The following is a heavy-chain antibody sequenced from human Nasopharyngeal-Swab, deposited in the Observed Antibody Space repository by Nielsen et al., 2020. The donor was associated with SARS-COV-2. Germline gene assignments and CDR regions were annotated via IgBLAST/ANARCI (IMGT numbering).Heavy chain of an antibody. CDR2: ISSSSSTI. J-gene: IGHJ6*03. CDR1: GFTFSSYS. Sequence: GGSLRLSCAASGFTFSSYSMNWVRQAPGKGLEWVSYISSSSSTIYYADSVKGRFTISRDNAKNSLYLQMNSLRGEDTAVYYCARVPQGYYYYYMDVWGKGTTVTVSS. V-gene: IGHV3-48*01. CDR3: ARVPQGYYYYYMDV.